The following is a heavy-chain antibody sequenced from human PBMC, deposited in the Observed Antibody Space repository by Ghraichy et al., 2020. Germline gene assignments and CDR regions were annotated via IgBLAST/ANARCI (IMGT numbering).Heavy chain of an antibody. CDR3: ARDLYRSTNYGMDV. CDR1: GYTFSDYY. Sequence: ASVKVSCRSSGYTFSDYYIHWVRQAPGQGLEWMAIMNPNGGSTRYAQKFQGRVTMTSDTSTNTVHMELTSLRSEVTAVYYCARDLYRSTNYGMDVWGQGTTVTVSS. D-gene: IGHD6-13*01. CDR2: MNPNGGST. J-gene: IGHJ6*02. V-gene: IGHV1-46*01.